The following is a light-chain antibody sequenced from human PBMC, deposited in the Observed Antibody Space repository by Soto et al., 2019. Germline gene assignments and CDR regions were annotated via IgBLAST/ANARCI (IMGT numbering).Light chain of an antibody. Sequence: ETVLTQSPGTLSLSPGERAILSCRASQSVSSTYLAWYQQKPGQAPRLLIYGASSRATGIPDRFSGSGSGTDFTLTISRLEPEDFAVYYCQQSYSTPLTFGGGTKVVIK. CDR1: QSVSSTY. V-gene: IGKV3-20*01. CDR2: GAS. CDR3: QQSYSTPLT. J-gene: IGKJ4*01.